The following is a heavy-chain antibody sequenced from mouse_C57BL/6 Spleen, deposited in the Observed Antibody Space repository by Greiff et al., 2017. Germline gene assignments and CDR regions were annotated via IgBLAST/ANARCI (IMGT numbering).Heavy chain of an antibody. CDR3: TRKGLGLDY. CDR2: IDPETGGT. D-gene: IGHD4-1*01. V-gene: IGHV1-15*01. Sequence: QVQLQQSGAELVRPGASVTLSCKASGYTFTDYEMHWVKQTTVHGLEWIGAIDPETGGTAYNQKFKGKAILTADKSSSTAYMELRSLTSEDSAVYYCTRKGLGLDYWGQGTTLTVSA. J-gene: IGHJ2*01. CDR1: GYTFTDYE.